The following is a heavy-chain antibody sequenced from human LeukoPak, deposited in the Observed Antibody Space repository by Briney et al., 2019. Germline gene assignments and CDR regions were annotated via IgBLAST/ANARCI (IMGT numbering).Heavy chain of an antibody. Sequence: WVRQATGKGVEWVGSIYYCWTTYYNPSVPSRVTISVDTSKNQFSLKLSSVTAADTAVYYCARQKDFWIGALYYFDYWGQGTLVTVSS. J-gene: IGHJ4*02. CDR3: ARQKDFWIGALYYFDY. CDR2: IYYCWTT. D-gene: IGHD3-3*01. V-gene: IGHV4-39*01.